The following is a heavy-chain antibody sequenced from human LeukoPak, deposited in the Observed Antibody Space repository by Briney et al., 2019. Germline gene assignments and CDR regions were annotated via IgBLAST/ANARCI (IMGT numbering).Heavy chain of an antibody. J-gene: IGHJ4*02. CDR1: GYTFPSYG. V-gene: IGHV1-18*01. Sequence: ASVKVSCKASGYTFPSYGISWVRQAPGQGLEWMGWISAYNGNTNYAQKLQGRVTMTTDTSTSTAYMELRSLRSDDTAVYYCARDLGPDYYDSSGPDYWGQGTLVTVSS. D-gene: IGHD3-22*01. CDR3: ARDLGPDYYDSSGPDY. CDR2: ISAYNGNT.